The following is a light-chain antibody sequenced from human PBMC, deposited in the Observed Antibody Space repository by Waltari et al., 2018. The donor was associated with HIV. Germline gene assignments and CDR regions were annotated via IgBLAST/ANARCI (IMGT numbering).Light chain of an antibody. CDR2: EVT. CDR1: FSDVGSYNL. Sequence: QSALTQPASVSGSPGQSITISCTGTFSDVGSYNLVSWYQQHPGEAPKLMIYEVTKRPSGISGRCSGSKSGKTTSLTISGLQAEDEANYYCCSYAGSRIHVIFGGGTKLTVL. J-gene: IGLJ2*01. CDR3: CSYAGSRIHVI. V-gene: IGLV2-23*02.